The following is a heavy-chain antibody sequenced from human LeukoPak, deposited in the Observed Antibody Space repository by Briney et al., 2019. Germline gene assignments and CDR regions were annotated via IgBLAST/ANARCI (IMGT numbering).Heavy chain of an antibody. V-gene: IGHV3-11*03. CDR3: ARNTRGGALYADY. Sequence: GVSLRPSCAASGFTFSDYYMNWIRQAPGKGLEWVSYISTSTSYTNYADSVRGRFTISRDNAKNSLYLQMNSLRAEDTAVYYCARNTRGGALYADYWGQGTLVTVSS. D-gene: IGHD2-2*01. J-gene: IGHJ4*02. CDR1: GFTFSDYY. CDR2: ISTSTSYT.